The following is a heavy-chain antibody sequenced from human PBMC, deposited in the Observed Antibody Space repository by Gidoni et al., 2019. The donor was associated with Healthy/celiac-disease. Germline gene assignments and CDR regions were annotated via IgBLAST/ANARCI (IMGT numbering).Heavy chain of an antibody. CDR2: IYSGGST. CDR1: GFTVSSND. J-gene: IGHJ4*02. Sequence: EVQLVETGGGLIQPGGSLRLSCAASGFTVSSNDMSWVRQAPGKGLEWVYVIYSGGSTYYADSVKGRFTISRDNSKNTLYLQMNSLRAEDTAVYYCARGQDYYDSSGYYSDYWGQGTLVTVSS. V-gene: IGHV3-53*02. CDR3: ARGQDYYDSSGYYSDY. D-gene: IGHD3-22*01.